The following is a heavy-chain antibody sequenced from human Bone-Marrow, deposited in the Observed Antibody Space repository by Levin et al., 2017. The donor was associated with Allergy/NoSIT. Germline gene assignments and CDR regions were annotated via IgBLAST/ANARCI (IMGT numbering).Heavy chain of an antibody. D-gene: IGHD3-10*01. Sequence: SETLSLTCAVYGGSFSGYYWSWIRQPPGKGLEWIGEINHSGSTNYNPSLKSRVTISVDTSKNQFSLKLSSVTAADTAVYYCARTHYYGSGADYWGQGTLVTVSS. V-gene: IGHV4-34*01. CDR3: ARTHYYGSGADY. CDR2: INHSGST. CDR1: GGSFSGYY. J-gene: IGHJ4*02.